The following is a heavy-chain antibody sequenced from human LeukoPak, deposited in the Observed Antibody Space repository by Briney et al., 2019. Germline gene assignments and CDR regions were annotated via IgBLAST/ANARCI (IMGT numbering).Heavy chain of an antibody. D-gene: IGHD2-15*01. V-gene: IGHV4-34*01. J-gene: IGHJ5*02. CDR2: INHSGST. CDR3: ARNSPKAIVVVVAATPRVRSWFDP. Sequence: SETLSLTCTVSGGSISSYYWSWISQPPGKGLEWIGEINHSGSTNYNPSLKSRVTISVDTSKNQFSLKLSSVTAADTAVYYCARNSPKAIVVVVAATPRVRSWFDPWGQGTLVTVSS. CDR1: GGSISSYY.